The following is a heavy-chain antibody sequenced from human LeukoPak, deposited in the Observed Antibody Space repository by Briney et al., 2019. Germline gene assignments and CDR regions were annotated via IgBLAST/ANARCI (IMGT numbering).Heavy chain of an antibody. J-gene: IGHJ6*03. V-gene: IGHV1-69*05. D-gene: IGHD4-11*01. Sequence: ASVKVSCKASGGTFSSYAISWVRQAPGQGLEWMGGIIPIFGTANYAQKFQGRVTITTDESTSTAYMELSSLRSEDTAVYYCARSGNLLTTVTPSYYMVVWGKGTTVTV. CDR3: ARSGNLLTTVTPSYYMVV. CDR2: IIPIFGTA. CDR1: GGTFSSYA.